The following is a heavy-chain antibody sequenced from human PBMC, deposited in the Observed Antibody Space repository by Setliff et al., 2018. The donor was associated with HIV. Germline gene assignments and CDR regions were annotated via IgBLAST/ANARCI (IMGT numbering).Heavy chain of an antibody. Sequence: KPGGSLRLSCVASGFTFGDYYMGWFRQAPGKGLEWVSYITNGGGSKFYADSVKGRFTISRDNALNSLYLQLNSLRAEDTGVYYCSRPHTIAGNNRGFDYWGHGTLVTVSS. CDR2: ITNGGGSK. CDR3: SRPHTIAGNNRGFDY. D-gene: IGHD3-10*01. CDR1: GFTFGDYY. J-gene: IGHJ4*01. V-gene: IGHV3-11*01.